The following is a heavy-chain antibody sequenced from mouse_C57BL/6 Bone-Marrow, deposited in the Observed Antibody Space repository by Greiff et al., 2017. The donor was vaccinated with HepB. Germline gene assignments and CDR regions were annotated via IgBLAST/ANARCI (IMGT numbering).Heavy chain of an antibody. CDR1: GYAFSSSW. D-gene: IGHD4-1*01. CDR2: IYPGDGDT. Sequence: VQLVESGPELVKPGASVKISCKASGYAFSSSWMNWVKQRPGKGLEWIGRIYPGDGDTNYNGKFKGKATLTADKSSSPAYMQLSSLTSEDSAVYFCARCLANWAYTGFDYWGQGTTLTVSS. CDR3: ARCLANWAYTGFDY. V-gene: IGHV1-82*01. J-gene: IGHJ2*01.